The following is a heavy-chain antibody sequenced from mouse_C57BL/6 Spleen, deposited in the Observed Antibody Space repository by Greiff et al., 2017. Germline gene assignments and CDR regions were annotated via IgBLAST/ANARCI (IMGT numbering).Heavy chain of an antibody. J-gene: IGHJ2*01. CDR2: IDPSDSST. CDR1: GYTFTSYW. V-gene: IGHV1-59*01. CDR3: ARSSAVVATGDY. D-gene: IGHD1-1*01. Sequence: QVQLQQPGAELVRPGTSVKLSCKASGYTFTSYWMHWVKQRPGQGLEWIGVIDPSDSSTNYNQKFKGKATLTVDTSSSTAYMQLSSLTSEDSAVYYCARSSAVVATGDYWGQGTTLTVSS.